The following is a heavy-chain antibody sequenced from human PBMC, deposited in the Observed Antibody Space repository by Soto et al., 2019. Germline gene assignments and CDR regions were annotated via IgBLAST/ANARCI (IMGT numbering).Heavy chain of an antibody. V-gene: IGHV1-18*01. D-gene: IGHD6-13*01. Sequence: VQLVQSGAEVKKPGASVKVSCKASGYTFTSYGITSVRQAPGQGLERIGWISAYNSNTNYAQKLQGRVTMTTDTSKSTAYMELRSLRSDDTAVYYCARESSSTCHDYWGQGTLVTVSS. CDR2: ISAYNSNT. CDR3: ARESSSTCHDY. J-gene: IGHJ4*02. CDR1: GYTFTSYG.